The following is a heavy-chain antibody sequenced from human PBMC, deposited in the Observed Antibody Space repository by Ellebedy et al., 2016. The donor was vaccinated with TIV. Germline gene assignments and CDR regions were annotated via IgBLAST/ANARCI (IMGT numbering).Heavy chain of an antibody. CDR3: AREFGYGDYVFLY. Sequence: AASVKVSCKASGYTFTTLDLNWVRQATGQGLEWMGWISANNGDTNFAQKFQDRVTMTTATSTSTAYMELKSLRSDDTAVYYCAREFGYGDYVFLYWGQGTLVTVTS. J-gene: IGHJ4*02. D-gene: IGHD4-17*01. V-gene: IGHV1-18*04. CDR1: GYTFTTLD. CDR2: ISANNGDT.